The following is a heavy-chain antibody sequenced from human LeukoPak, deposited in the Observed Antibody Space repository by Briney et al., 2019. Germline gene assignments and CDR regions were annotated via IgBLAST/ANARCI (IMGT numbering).Heavy chain of an antibody. J-gene: IGHJ4*02. D-gene: IGHD3-10*01. CDR2: IYYSGST. CDR1: GGSISSYY. Sequence: PSETLSLTCTVSGGSISSYYWSWIRRPPGKGLEWIGYIYYSGSTNYNPSLKSRVTISVDTSKNQFSLKLSSVTAADTAVYYCAVRGGPRTNYFDYWGQGTLVTVSS. V-gene: IGHV4-59*01. CDR3: AVRGGPRTNYFDY.